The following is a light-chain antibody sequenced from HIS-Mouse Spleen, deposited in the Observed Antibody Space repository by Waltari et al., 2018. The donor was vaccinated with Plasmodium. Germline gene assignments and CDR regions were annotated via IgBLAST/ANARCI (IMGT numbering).Light chain of an antibody. Sequence: SYELTQPPSVSVSPGQTARITCSGDALQKKSAYWYQQKSGQAPVLVIYEDSKRPSGIPGRFSGSRSGTMATLTISGAQVEDEADYYCYSTDSSGNHRVFGGGTKLTVL. CDR3: YSTDSSGNHRV. J-gene: IGLJ3*02. CDR2: EDS. V-gene: IGLV3-10*01. CDR1: ALQKKS.